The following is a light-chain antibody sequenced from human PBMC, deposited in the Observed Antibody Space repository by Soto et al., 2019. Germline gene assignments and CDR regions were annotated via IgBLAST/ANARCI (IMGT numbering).Light chain of an antibody. CDR1: QNVKTR. CDR2: DAF. CDR3: QQYDEWPLT. J-gene: IGKJ4*01. V-gene: IGKV3-15*01. Sequence: EKVMTQSPATLSVSPGERATLSCRASQNVKTRLAWYQQKPGQAPRLLIYDAFTRATGIPARFSGSASGTEFTLTISSLQSEDFVVYYCQQYDEWPLTFGGGTKVDIK.